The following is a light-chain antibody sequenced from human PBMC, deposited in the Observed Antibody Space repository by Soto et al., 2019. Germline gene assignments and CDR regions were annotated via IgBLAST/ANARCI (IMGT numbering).Light chain of an antibody. CDR1: QSVSSNY. Sequence: EIVLTQSPGSLSLSPGERATLSCRASQSVSSNYLAWYQQKVGQAPRLLIYGASSRATGIPDRFSGSGSGTDIPLPISGLEPEDCEVYYGQQYGGSPRTFGQGTKVEIK. V-gene: IGKV3-20*01. CDR3: QQYGGSPRT. CDR2: GAS. J-gene: IGKJ1*01.